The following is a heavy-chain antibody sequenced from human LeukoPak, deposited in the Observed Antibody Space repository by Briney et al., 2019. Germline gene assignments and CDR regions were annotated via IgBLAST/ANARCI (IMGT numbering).Heavy chain of an antibody. CDR1: GYTFTGYY. J-gene: IGHJ4*02. CDR2: INPNSGGT. CDR3: ARKVWESYYFDY. Sequence: ASVKVSCKASGYTFTGYYMHWVRQAPGQGLEWMGWINPNSGGTNYAQKFQGRVTMTRDTSISTAYMELSRLRSDDTAVYYCARKVWESYYFDYRGQGTLVTVSS. V-gene: IGHV1-2*02. D-gene: IGHD3-16*01.